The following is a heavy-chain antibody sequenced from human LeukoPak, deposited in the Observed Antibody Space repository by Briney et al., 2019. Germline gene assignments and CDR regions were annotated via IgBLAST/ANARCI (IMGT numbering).Heavy chain of an antibody. V-gene: IGHV3-23*01. CDR1: GFTFSSYA. D-gene: IGHD3-22*01. CDR3: AKDNFDSSGTQYDAFDT. Sequence: PGGSLRLSCAASGFTFSSYAMSWVRQAPGKGLEWVSIITTSGGSTYFADSVKGRFIISRDNSKNTLYLQMNSLRAEDTAVYYCAKDNFDSSGTQYDAFDTWGQGTMVTVSS. J-gene: IGHJ3*02. CDR2: ITTSGGST.